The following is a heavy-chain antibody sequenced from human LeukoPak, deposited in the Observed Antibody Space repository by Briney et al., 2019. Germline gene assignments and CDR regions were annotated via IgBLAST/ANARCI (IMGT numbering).Heavy chain of an antibody. J-gene: IGHJ4*02. Sequence: ASVKVSCKASGYTFTSYGISWVRQAPGQGLEWMGIINPSGGSTSYAQKFQGRVTMTRDTSTNTVYMELSSLRSEDTAVYYCARSPGYYGSGSAFDYWGQGTLVTVSS. CDR2: INPSGGST. CDR1: GYTFTSYG. CDR3: ARSPGYYGSGSAFDY. V-gene: IGHV1-46*01. D-gene: IGHD3-10*01.